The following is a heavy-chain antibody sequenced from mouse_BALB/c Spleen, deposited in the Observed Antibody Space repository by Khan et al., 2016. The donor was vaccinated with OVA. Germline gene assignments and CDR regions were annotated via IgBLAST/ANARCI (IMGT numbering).Heavy chain of an antibody. CDR1: GFTFSSYG. V-gene: IGHV5-6*01. CDR3: ARLYAMDY. CDR2: ISSGGSYT. Sequence: EVELVESGGGLVQPGGSLKLSCAASGFTFSSYGMSWVRQTPDKRLEWVATISSGGSYTYYPDSVKGRFTISRDNAKNTLYLQMSSLKSEDTAMYYCARLYAMDYWGQGTSVTVSS. J-gene: IGHJ4*01.